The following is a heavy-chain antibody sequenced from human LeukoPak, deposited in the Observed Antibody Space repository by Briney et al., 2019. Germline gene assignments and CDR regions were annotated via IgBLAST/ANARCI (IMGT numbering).Heavy chain of an antibody. V-gene: IGHV1-2*02. CDR1: GYTFTGYY. CDR3: ARGLPGGFDP. CDR2: INPNTGGT. J-gene: IGHJ5*02. D-gene: IGHD5-12*01. Sequence: EASVKVSCKASGYTFTGYYIHWVRQAPGQGLEWMGRINPNTGGTNYAQKFQGRVTMTSDTSISTVYMELRRLRSDDTATFYCARGLPGGFDPWGQGSLVTVSS.